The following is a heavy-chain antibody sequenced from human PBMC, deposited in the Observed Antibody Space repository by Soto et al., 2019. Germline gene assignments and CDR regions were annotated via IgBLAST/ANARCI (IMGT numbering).Heavy chain of an antibody. CDR3: ARAVVPAAMREYYFDY. D-gene: IGHD2-2*01. V-gene: IGHV1-69*13. J-gene: IGHJ4*02. CDR1: GGTFSSYA. CDR2: IIPIFGTA. Sequence: ASVKVSCKASGGTFSSYAISWVRQAPGQGLEWMGGIIPIFGTANYAQKFQGRVTITADESTSTAYMELSSLRSEDTAVYYCARAVVPAAMREYYFDYWGQGTLVTVSS.